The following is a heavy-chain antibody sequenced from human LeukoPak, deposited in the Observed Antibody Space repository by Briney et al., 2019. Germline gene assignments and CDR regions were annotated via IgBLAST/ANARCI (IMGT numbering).Heavy chain of an antibody. CDR2: INDSGYT. V-gene: IGHV4-34*01. Sequence: SETLSLTCSVSGGSFTNYHWSWIRQPPGKGPEWIGEINDSGYTNTIPSLKSRVTISIDTSKSQFSLRLSSVTAADTAVYYCARGAITMIRGAVIVLDVWGQGTTVTVSS. CDR3: ARGAITMIRGAVIVLDV. D-gene: IGHD3-10*01. J-gene: IGHJ6*02. CDR1: GGSFTNYH.